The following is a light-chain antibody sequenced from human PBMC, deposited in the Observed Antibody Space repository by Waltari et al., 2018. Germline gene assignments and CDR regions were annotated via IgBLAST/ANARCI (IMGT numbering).Light chain of an antibody. V-gene: IGLV2-23*01. CDR1: SSDVGNYNL. CDR2: AGS. J-gene: IGLJ1*01. Sequence: QSALTQPASVSGSPGQSITISCTGTSSDVGNYNLVSWYQQHPGKAPKLMISAGSKRPSGVSNRFSGSKSGNTASLTISGLQAEDEADYYCCSYADSSTYVFGTGTKVTVL. CDR3: CSYADSSTYV.